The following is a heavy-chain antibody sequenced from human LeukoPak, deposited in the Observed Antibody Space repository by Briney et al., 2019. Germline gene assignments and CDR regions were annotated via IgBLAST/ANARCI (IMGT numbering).Heavy chain of an antibody. V-gene: IGHV1-24*01. Sequence: ASVKVSCKVSGYTLTELSMHWVRQAPGKGLEWMGGFDPGDGETIYAQKFQGRVTMTEDTSTDTAYMELSSLRSEDTAVYYCATDGLGRRWFDPWGQGTLVTVSS. CDR2: FDPGDGET. CDR3: ATDGLGRRWFDP. D-gene: IGHD7-27*01. CDR1: GYTLTELS. J-gene: IGHJ5*02.